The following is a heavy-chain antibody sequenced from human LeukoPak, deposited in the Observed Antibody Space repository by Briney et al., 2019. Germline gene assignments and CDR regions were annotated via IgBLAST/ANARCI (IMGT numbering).Heavy chain of an antibody. J-gene: IGHJ4*02. CDR3: ARDFAERGYSYGYSGPFDY. CDR1: GFTFNSYS. V-gene: IGHV3-21*04. D-gene: IGHD5-18*01. Sequence: GGSLRLSCAASGFTFNSYSMNWFRQAPGKGLEWVSSISSSSRFIYYADSVKGRFTISRDNAKNSLYLQMNSLRAEDTAVYYCARDFAERGYSYGYSGPFDYWGQGTLVTVSS. CDR2: ISSSSRFI.